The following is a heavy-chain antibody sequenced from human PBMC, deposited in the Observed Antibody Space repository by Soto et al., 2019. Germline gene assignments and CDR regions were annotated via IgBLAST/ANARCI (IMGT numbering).Heavy chain of an antibody. CDR1: GGSFSGYS. CDR2: INHSGSI. J-gene: IGHJ3*01. Sequence: QVQLQQWGAGLLKPSETLSLTCGVYGGSFSGYSWSWIRQPPGKGLEWIGEINHSGSIYYNPSLQSRVTILGETSNNSFSLILTSVTAADTAIYYCARNRAFDVWGQGTRVTVSS. CDR3: ARNRAFDV. V-gene: IGHV4-34*01.